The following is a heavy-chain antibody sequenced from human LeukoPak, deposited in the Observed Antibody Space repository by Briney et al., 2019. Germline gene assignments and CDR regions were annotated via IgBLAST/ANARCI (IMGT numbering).Heavy chain of an antibody. V-gene: IGHV4-59*01. CDR3: ARLTGYSSESWFDP. Sequence: TSETLSLTCTVSGGSINSYYWSWIRQPPGKGLEWIGYIYYSGSTNYNPSLKSRVTISVHTSKNQFSLELSSVTAADTAVYYCARLTGYSSESWFDPWGQGTLVTVSS. D-gene: IGHD3-9*01. CDR1: GGSINSYY. J-gene: IGHJ5*02. CDR2: IYYSGST.